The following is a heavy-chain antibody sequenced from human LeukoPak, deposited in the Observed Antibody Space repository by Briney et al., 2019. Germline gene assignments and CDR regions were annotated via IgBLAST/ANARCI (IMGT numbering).Heavy chain of an antibody. Sequence: TSETLSLTCTVSGGSISSYYWSWIRQPAGKGLEWIGRIYTSGSTNYNPSLNSRLSMSVDTPNKQFSLNLRSVTAADTAVYYCVRGPYGASISNWFDPWGQGLLVTVSS. D-gene: IGHD4/OR15-4a*01. CDR3: VRGPYGASISNWFDP. CDR1: GGSISSYY. J-gene: IGHJ5*02. CDR2: IYTSGST. V-gene: IGHV4-4*07.